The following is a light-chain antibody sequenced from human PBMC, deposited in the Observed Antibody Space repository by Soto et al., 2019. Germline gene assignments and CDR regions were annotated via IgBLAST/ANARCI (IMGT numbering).Light chain of an antibody. CDR3: QQYDNLPLI. V-gene: IGKV1-33*01. CDR2: DAS. J-gene: IGKJ5*01. CDR1: QDITNY. Sequence: DRQMSQTPSSLSSYLLVIVTITCQASQDITNYLNWYQQKPGKAPKLLIYDASSLETGVPSRFSGSGSESDFTLTISSLQPEDFATYYCQQYDNLPLIFGDGTRLEIK.